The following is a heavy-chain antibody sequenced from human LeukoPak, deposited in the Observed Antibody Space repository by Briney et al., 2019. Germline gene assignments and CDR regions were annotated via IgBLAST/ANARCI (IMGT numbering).Heavy chain of an antibody. CDR2: MNPNSGNT. CDR3: ARVKRLAATPPGY. Sequence: ASVTVSCKASGYTFTSYDINWVRQATGQGLEWMGWMNPNSGNTVYAQKFQGRVTMTRNTSISTAYMELSSLRSEDTAVYYCARVKRLAATPPGYWGQGTLVTVSS. J-gene: IGHJ4*02. CDR1: GYTFTSYD. V-gene: IGHV1-8*01. D-gene: IGHD6-13*01.